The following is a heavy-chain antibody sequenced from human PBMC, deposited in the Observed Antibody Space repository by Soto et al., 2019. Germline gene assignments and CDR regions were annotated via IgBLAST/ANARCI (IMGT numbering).Heavy chain of an antibody. CDR3: AYSPGWYRHDL. D-gene: IGHD6-19*01. J-gene: IGHJ3*01. CDR1: GDSISSPKW. CDR2: MLHSGTT. V-gene: IGHV4-4*02. Sequence: QVQLQESGPGLVNPSGTLSLTCAVSGDSISSPKWWTWVRQPPGKGLEWIGDMLHSGTTNYNPSLKSRVTISVDKSKNQFSLNLYSVTAADTAVYYCAYSPGWYRHDLWGPGTLVIVSS.